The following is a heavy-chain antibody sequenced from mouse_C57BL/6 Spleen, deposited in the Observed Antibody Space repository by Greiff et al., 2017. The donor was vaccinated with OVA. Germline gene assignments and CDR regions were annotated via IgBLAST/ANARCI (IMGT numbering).Heavy chain of an antibody. CDR2: INPNYGTT. V-gene: IGHV1-39*01. CDR1: GYSFTDSN. CDR3: ARPYGYDAWFAY. D-gene: IGHD2-2*01. Sequence: VQLKESGPELVKPGASVKISCKASGYSFTDSNMNWVKQSNGKSLEWIGVINPNYGTTSYNQKFKGKATLTVDQSSSTAYMQLNSLTSEDSAVYYCARPYGYDAWFAYWGQGTLVTVSA. J-gene: IGHJ3*01.